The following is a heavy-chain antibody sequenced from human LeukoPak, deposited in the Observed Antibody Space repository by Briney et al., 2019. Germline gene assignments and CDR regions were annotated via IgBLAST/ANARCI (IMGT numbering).Heavy chain of an antibody. CDR3: AIRDSSALFYDY. V-gene: IGHV1-69*04. CDR1: GGTFSRYA. CDR2: IIPILGIA. J-gene: IGHJ4*02. D-gene: IGHD6-19*01. Sequence: SVKVSCKASGGTFSRYAISWVRQAPGQGLEWMGRIIPILGIANYAQKFQGRVTITADKSTSTAYMELSSLRSEDTAVYYCAIRDSSALFYDYWGQGTLVTVSS.